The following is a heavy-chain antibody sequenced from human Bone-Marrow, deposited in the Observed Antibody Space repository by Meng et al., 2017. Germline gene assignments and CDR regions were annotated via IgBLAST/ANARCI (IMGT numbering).Heavy chain of an antibody. CDR1: GGSFSGYY. CDR3: ARTCRDGYNFDY. CDR2: INHSGST. J-gene: IGHJ4*02. D-gene: IGHD5-24*01. V-gene: IGHV4-34*01. Sequence: QGQLQQWGAGLLKPSETLSPTCAVYGGSFSGYYWSWIRQPPGKGLEWIGEINHSGSTNYNPSLKSRVTISVDTSKNQFSLKLSSVTAADTAVYYCARTCRDGYNFDYWGQGTLVTVSS.